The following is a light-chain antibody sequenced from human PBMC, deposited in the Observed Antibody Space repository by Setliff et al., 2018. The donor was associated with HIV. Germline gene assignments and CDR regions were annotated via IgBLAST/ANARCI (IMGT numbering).Light chain of an antibody. J-gene: IGLJ1*01. CDR1: SSDVGRYNL. CDR3: CSNTGSNTYV. CDR2: QAT. V-gene: IGLV2-23*01. Sequence: QSALTQPASVSGSPGQSITISCTGTSSDVGRYNLVSWYQQHPGKAPKLMIYQATKRPSGVSNRFSGSKSGNTASLTISGLQAEDEADYYCCSNTGSNTYVVGTGTQLTVL.